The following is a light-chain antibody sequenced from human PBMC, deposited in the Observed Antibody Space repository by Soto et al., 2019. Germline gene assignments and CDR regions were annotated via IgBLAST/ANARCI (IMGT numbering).Light chain of an antibody. V-gene: IGLV1-44*01. Sequence: QAVVTQPPSASGTPGQRVTISCSGSSSNIGSNTVNWYQQLPETAPKLLIQSNDQRPSGVPDRFSGSKSGTSASLAISGLQSEDEADYYCAAWDDSLNAYVFGTGTKLTVL. CDR2: SND. CDR3: AAWDDSLNAYV. CDR1: SSNIGSNT. J-gene: IGLJ1*01.